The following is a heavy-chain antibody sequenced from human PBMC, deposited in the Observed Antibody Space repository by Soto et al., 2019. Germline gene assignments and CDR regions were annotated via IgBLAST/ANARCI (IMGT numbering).Heavy chain of an antibody. Sequence: QITLKESGPTLVKPTQTLTLTCTFSGFSLSTTGVCVGWIRQPPGKALEWLALIYWNDDRRYSPSLKSRLTITSDTSQNQVVLTMNNMDPVDTATYYWAHSASVPCCYYFDYWGQGTLVTVSS. J-gene: IGHJ4*02. V-gene: IGHV2-5*01. D-gene: IGHD1-26*01. CDR2: IYWNDDR. CDR1: GFSLSTTGVC. CDR3: AHSASVPCCYYFDY.